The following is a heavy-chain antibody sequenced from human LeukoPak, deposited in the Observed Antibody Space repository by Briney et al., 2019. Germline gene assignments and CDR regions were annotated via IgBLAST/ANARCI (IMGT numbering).Heavy chain of an antibody. CDR2: IRYDGSNK. CDR1: GFTFSSYG. J-gene: IGHJ4*02. V-gene: IGHV3-30*02. Sequence: GGSLRLSCAASGFTFSSYGMHWVRQAPGKGLEWVTFIRYDGSNKYYADSVKGRFTISRDNSKNTLYLQMNSLRAEDTAVYYCAREDEYYFDYWGQGTLVTVSS. CDR3: AREDEYYFDY.